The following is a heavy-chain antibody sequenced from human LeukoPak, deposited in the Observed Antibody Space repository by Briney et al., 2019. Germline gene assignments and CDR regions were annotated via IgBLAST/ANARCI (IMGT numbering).Heavy chain of an antibody. CDR2: IKQDGSEK. V-gene: IGHV3-7*01. CDR3: ARVASLAVAGFFDY. D-gene: IGHD6-19*01. Sequence: GGSLRLSCAASGFTFSSYWMNWVRQAPGKGLEWVANIKQDGSEKDYVDSVKGRFTISRDNAKNSLYLQMNSLRAEDTAVYYCARVASLAVAGFFDYWGQGILVTDSS. CDR1: GFTFSSYW. J-gene: IGHJ4*02.